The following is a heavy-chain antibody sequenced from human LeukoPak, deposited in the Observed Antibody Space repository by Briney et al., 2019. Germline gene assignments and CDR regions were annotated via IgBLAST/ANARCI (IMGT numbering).Heavy chain of an antibody. CDR3: ARAANWHDDDWFDP. D-gene: IGHD1-1*01. V-gene: IGHV1-8*02. CDR1: GYSFTGYH. CDR2: MNPNSGNT. J-gene: IGHJ5*02. Sequence: ASVKVSCKASGYSFTGYHIHWVRQAPGQGLEWMGWMNPNSGNTDYAQRFQGRVTMTRNTSISTAYMELSSLRSEDTAVYYCARAANWHDDDWFDPWGQGTLVTVSS.